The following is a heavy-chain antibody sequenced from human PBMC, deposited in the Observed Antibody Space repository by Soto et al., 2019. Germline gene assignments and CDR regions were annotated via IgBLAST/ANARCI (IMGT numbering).Heavy chain of an antibody. CDR2: LSYDGSNK. CDR1: GLTFSTYS. D-gene: IGHD6-19*01. J-gene: IGHJ6*02. CDR3: ARGSPAVGGKFYYHHMDV. Sequence: QVQLVESGGGVVQPGRSLRLSCAASGLTFSTYSMHWVRQAPGKGLEWVAILSYDGSNKYYADSVRGRFTISRDNSKNTLYLQMNSLRPEDTAVYFCARGSPAVGGKFYYHHMDVWGQGTTVTVSS. V-gene: IGHV3-30-3*01.